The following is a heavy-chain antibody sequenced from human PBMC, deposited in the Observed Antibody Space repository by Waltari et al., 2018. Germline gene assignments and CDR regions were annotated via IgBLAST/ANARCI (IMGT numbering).Heavy chain of an antibody. Sequence: QVQLQESGPGLVKPSETLSLTCTVSGGSISSYYWSWLRQPPGKGLEWIGYIYYSGSTNSNPSLKSRVTISVDTSKNQFSLKLSSVTAADTAVYYCARVSFSGQGQQLVPIWGQGTMVTVSS. J-gene: IGHJ3*02. CDR2: IYYSGST. CDR3: ARVSFSGQGQQLVPI. V-gene: IGHV4-59*01. CDR1: GGSISSYY. D-gene: IGHD6-13*01.